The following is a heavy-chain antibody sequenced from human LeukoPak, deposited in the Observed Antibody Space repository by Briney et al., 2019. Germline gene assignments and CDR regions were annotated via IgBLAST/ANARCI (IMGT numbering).Heavy chain of an antibody. J-gene: IGHJ4*02. V-gene: IGHV1-18*01. Sequence: ASVKVSCKPSGYTFTSYGITWVRQAPGQGLEWMGWGSTYSADTNYAQKFQGRVAMTTDTSTSTAYMVLRSLRSDDTAVYYCARTSRGLFEYWSQGTLVTVSS. CDR3: ARTSRGLFEY. CDR2: GSTYSADT. CDR1: GYTFTSYG.